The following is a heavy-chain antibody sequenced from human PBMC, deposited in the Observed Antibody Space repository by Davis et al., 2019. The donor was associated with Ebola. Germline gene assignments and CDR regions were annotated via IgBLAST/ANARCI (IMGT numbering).Heavy chain of an antibody. D-gene: IGHD6-6*01. CDR3: ATSIAALYYYYGMDV. CDR2: IYYSGST. J-gene: IGHJ6*02. V-gene: IGHV4-59*01. Sequence: SETLSLTCTVSGGSISSYYWSWIRQPPGKGLEWIGYIYYSGSTNYNPSLKSRVTISVDTSKNQFSLKLSSVTAADTAVYYCATSIAALYYYYGMDVWGQGTTVTVSS. CDR1: GGSISSYY.